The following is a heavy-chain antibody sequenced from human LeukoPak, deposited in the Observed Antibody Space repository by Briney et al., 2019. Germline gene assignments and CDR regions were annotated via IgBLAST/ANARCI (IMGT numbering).Heavy chain of an antibody. CDR3: ARLPYSSRSWFDP. J-gene: IGHJ5*02. CDR2: IHFSGST. D-gene: IGHD6-13*01. V-gene: IGHV4-59*08. CDR1: GGSISSYY. Sequence: PSETLSLTCSVSGGSISSYYWGWIRQPPGRGLDYIGFIHFSGSTNYNPSLKGRVTISADTSTNQFSLKLSSVTAADTAVYYCARLPYSSRSWFDPWGQGTLVTVSS.